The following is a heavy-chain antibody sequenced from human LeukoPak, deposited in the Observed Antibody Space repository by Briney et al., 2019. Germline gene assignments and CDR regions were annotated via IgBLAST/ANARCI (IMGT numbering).Heavy chain of an antibody. V-gene: IGHV4-39*01. J-gene: IGHJ3*02. CDR2: ISYSGNT. Sequence: SETLSLTCTVSGGSIISSDYHWGWVRQPPGKGLEWIGTISYSGNTDYNPSLRSRVTISVDTSNNQFSLRLGSVAAADTAVYHCARHCCSGPAKRVFDIWGQGTMVTVSS. CDR3: ARHCCSGPAKRVFDI. D-gene: IGHD2-15*01. CDR1: GGSIISSDYH.